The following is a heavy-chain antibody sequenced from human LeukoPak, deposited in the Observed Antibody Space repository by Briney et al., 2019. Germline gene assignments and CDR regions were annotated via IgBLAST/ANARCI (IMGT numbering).Heavy chain of an antibody. CDR2: IIPIFGTA. V-gene: IGHV1-69*13. CDR3: ARLISSKGYFDY. D-gene: IGHD2-2*01. J-gene: IGHJ4*02. CDR1: GGTFSSYA. Sequence: SVKVSCKASGGTFSSYAISWVRQAPGQGLEWMGGIIPIFGTANYAQKFQGRVTITADESTSTAYMELSSLRSEDTAVYYCARLISSKGYFDYWGQGTLVTVSS.